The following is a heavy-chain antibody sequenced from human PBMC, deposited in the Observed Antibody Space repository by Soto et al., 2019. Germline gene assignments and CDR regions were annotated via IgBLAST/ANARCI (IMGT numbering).Heavy chain of an antibody. CDR2: ISSSSSTI. CDR1: GLTFSSYS. CDR3: ARGLRGYSSGWY. V-gene: IGHV3-48*02. Sequence: EVQLVESGGGLVQPGGSLRLSCAASGLTFSSYSMNWVRQAPGKGLEWVSYISSSSSTIYYADSVKGRFTISRDNAKNSRYLQMNSLRDEDTAVYYCARGLRGYSSGWYGGQGTLVTVSS. D-gene: IGHD6-19*01. J-gene: IGHJ4*02.